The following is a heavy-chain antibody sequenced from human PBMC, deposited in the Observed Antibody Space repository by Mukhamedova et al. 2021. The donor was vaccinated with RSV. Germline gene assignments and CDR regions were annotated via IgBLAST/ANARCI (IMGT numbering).Heavy chain of an antibody. CDR2: LYTSGST. D-gene: IGHD6-13*01. J-gene: IGHJ3*02. CDR3: ARDEPYSSRWYFAFEI. V-gene: IGHV4-61*02. Sequence: NWIRQPAGKGLEWIGRLYTSGSTDYNPSLKSRVTISVDTSKNQFSLKQTSVTAADTAVYYCARDEPYSSRWYFAFEIWGQGTMVT.